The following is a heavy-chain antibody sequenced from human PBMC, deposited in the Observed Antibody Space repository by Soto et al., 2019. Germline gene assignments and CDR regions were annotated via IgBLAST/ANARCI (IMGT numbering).Heavy chain of an antibody. CDR2: IYYSGST. V-gene: IGHV4-59*08. Sequence: SETLSLTCAVYGGSFSGYYWSWIRQSPGKGLEWIGYIYYSGSTNYNPSLKSRVTISVDTSKNQFSLKLISVTAADTAVYYCARAWGFYFDYWGQGTLVT. CDR1: GGSFSGYY. CDR3: ARAWGFYFDY. D-gene: IGHD3-16*01. J-gene: IGHJ4*02.